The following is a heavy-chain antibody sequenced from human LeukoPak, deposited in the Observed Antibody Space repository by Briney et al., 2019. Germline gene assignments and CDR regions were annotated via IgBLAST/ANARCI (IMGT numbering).Heavy chain of an antibody. CDR3: ASRIAVAGTTLTPGAFDI. D-gene: IGHD6-19*01. CDR1: GFTFSSYG. J-gene: IGHJ3*02. CDR2: IRHDGSNK. Sequence: RTGGSLRLTCAASGFTFSSYGMHWVRQAPGKGLEWVAFIRHDGSNKYYADSVKGRFTISRDNSKNTLYLQMNSLRAEDTAIYYCASRIAVAGTTLTPGAFDIWGQGTMVTVSS. V-gene: IGHV3-30*02.